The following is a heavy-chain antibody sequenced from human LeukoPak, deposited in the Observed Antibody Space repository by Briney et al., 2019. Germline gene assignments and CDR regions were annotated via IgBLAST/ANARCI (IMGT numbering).Heavy chain of an antibody. Sequence: GGSLRLSCAASGFTFSSYEMNWVRQAPGKGLEWVSYISSSGSTIYYADSVKGRFTISRDNAKNSLYLQMNSLRAEDTAVYYCAREGPYCSSTSCYAFDYWGQGTLDTVSS. CDR2: ISSSGSTI. CDR1: GFTFSSYE. V-gene: IGHV3-48*03. D-gene: IGHD2-2*01. J-gene: IGHJ4*02. CDR3: AREGPYCSSTSCYAFDY.